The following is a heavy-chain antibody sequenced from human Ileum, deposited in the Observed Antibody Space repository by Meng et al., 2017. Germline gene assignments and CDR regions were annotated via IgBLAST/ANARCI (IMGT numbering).Heavy chain of an antibody. CDR2: IDSDANT. CDR1: GVTVNINY. Sequence: EVQWVESGGGLVHPGGSLRLSCAASGVTVNINYMTWVRQAPGKGLEWVSVIDSDANTYYADSVKGRFTISRHHSENTLYLQMNSLRPEDTAVYYCASRPGAEAGPFDYWGQGTLVTVSS. V-gene: IGHV3-53*04. J-gene: IGHJ4*02. CDR3: ASRPGAEAGPFDY. D-gene: IGHD1-14*01.